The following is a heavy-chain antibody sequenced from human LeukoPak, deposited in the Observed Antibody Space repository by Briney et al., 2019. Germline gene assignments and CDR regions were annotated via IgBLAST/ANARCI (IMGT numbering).Heavy chain of an antibody. J-gene: IGHJ4*02. CDR3: ARVNSSGWYVPDYFDY. V-gene: IGHV3-33*01. CDR2: IWYDGSNK. Sequence: PGRSLRLSCVASGFSFSSYGMHWVRQAPGKGLEWVAVIWYDGSNKYYADSVKGRFTISRDNSKNTLYLQMNSLRAEDTAVYYCARVNSSGWYVPDYFDYWGQGTLVTVSS. CDR1: GFSFSSYG. D-gene: IGHD6-19*01.